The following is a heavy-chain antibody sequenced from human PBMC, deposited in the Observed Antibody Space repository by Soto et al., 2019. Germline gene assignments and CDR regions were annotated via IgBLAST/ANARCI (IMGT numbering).Heavy chain of an antibody. D-gene: IGHD4-17*01. Sequence: GGSLRLSCAASRFTFSSYSMAWVRQAPGKGLEWVSSISSRSTYIYYADSVKGRFTISRDNAKNSLFLQMSSLRAEDTAVYYCAGSGYGDYEESLKNWIDPWGQGTLVTVSS. CDR2: ISSRSTYI. J-gene: IGHJ5*02. CDR1: RFTFSSYS. CDR3: AGSGYGDYEESLKNWIDP. V-gene: IGHV3-21*01.